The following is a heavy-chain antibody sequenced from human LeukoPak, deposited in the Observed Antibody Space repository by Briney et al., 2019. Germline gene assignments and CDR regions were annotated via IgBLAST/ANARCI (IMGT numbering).Heavy chain of an antibody. D-gene: IGHD3-9*01. J-gene: IGHJ5*02. Sequence: ASVKVSCKASGDTFTSYYMHWVRQAPGQGGEWMGWINPNSGGTNYAQKFQGRVNMTRDTSISTAYMELSRLRSDDTAVYYCARAHLRYFDWLLSWGQGTLVTVSS. V-gene: IGHV1-2*02. CDR1: GDTFTSYY. CDR2: INPNSGGT. CDR3: ARAHLRYFDWLLS.